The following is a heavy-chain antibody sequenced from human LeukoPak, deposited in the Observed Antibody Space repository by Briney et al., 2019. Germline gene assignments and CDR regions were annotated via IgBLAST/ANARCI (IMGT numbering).Heavy chain of an antibody. CDR3: ARDYRDSSGWTTPADAFDI. J-gene: IGHJ3*02. CDR2: INWNGGST. D-gene: IGHD6-19*01. V-gene: IGHV3-20*04. CDR1: GFTFDDYG. Sequence: PGGSLRLSCAASGFTFDDYGMSWVRHAPGKGLEWVSGINWNGGSTGYADSVKGRFTISRDNAKNSLYLQMNSLRAEDTALYYCARDYRDSSGWTTPADAFDIWGQGTMVTVSS.